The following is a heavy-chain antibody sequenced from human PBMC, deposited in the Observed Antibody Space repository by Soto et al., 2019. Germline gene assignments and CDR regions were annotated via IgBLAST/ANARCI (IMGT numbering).Heavy chain of an antibody. CDR1: GGSISSYY. CDR3: ARVSGTWVKELAQRFDH. Sequence: PSETLSLTCTVSGGSISSYYWSWIRQPLGKGLEWIGYIYYSGSTYYNPSLKSRATISVDTSKNQFSLKLSSVTAADTAVYYCARVSGTWVKELAQRFDHWGQGTLVTVSS. V-gene: IGHV4-59*08. J-gene: IGHJ5*02. CDR2: IYYSGST. D-gene: IGHD1-26*01.